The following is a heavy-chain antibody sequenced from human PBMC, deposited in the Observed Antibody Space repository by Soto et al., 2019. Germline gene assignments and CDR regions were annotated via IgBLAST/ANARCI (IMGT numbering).Heavy chain of an antibody. CDR2: IIPILGIA. J-gene: IGHJ6*02. V-gene: IGHV1-69*02. Sequence: ASVKVSCKASGGTFSIYTISWVRQAPGQGLEWIGRIIPILGIANYAQKFQGRVTITADKSTSTAYMELSSLRSEDTAVYYCANMGPSNPSKYYDILTGYLPYYYYGMDVWGQGTTVTVSS. CDR1: GGTFSIYT. D-gene: IGHD3-9*01. CDR3: ANMGPSNPSKYYDILTGYLPYYYYGMDV.